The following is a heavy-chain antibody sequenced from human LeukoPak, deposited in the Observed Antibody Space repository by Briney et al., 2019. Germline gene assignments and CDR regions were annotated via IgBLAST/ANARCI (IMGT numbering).Heavy chain of an antibody. CDR1: GFTFSSYW. Sequence: PGGALRLSSAASGFTFSSYWMSWVCEAPGKRLGWGANIKQDESENYYVDSVKGRFSITRDNAKNSMYLQINSLRAEDTAVYHCARGNDYGDHVGIYFDYWGQGTLVTVSS. CDR2: IKQDESEN. J-gene: IGHJ4*02. D-gene: IGHD4-17*01. CDR3: ARGNDYGDHVGIYFDY. V-gene: IGHV3-7*03.